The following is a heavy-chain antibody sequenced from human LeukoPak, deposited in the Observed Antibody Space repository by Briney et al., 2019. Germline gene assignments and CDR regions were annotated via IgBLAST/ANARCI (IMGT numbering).Heavy chain of an antibody. J-gene: IGHJ4*02. D-gene: IGHD2/OR15-2a*01. CDR3: ARGTPTVW. CDR1: WFTFSCNL. V-gene: IGHV3-74*01. Sequence: TGGSLRLSCAASWFTFSCNLLYGLGQAPGKGLVWVSRINIDGSTTSYVDSVKGRFTISRDNAKSTLYLQMNSLRAQATALYYRARGTPTVWWGQGTLVTVSS. CDR2: INIDGSTT.